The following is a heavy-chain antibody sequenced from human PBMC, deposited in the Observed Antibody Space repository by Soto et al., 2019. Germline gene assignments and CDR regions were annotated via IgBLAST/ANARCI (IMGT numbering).Heavy chain of an antibody. CDR1: GFIFSSYA. CDR3: ARDVDADFRTDFDY. J-gene: IGHJ4*02. CDR2: ISGNGEII. D-gene: IGHD4-17*01. Sequence: GGSLRLSCAASGFIFSSYAMSWIRRAPGKGLEWISYISGNGEIIQYAASARGRFTISRDNAENSVYLEMDSLRAEDTALYYCARDVDADFRTDFDYWGRGTLVTVSS. V-gene: IGHV3-11*01.